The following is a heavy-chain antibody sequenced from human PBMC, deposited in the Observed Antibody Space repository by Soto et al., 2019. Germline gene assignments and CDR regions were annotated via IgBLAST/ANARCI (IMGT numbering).Heavy chain of an antibody. CDR2: IKQDGSEK. CDR3: ARSTHFAGYYYMDV. J-gene: IGHJ6*03. CDR1: GFTFSSYW. V-gene: IGHV3-7*01. Sequence: EVQLVESGGGLVQPGGSLRLSCAASGFTFSSYWMSWVRQAPGKELEWVANIKQDGSEKYYVDSVKGRFTISRDNAKNSLYLQMNSLRAEDTAVYYCARSTHFAGYYYMDVWGKGTTVTVSS.